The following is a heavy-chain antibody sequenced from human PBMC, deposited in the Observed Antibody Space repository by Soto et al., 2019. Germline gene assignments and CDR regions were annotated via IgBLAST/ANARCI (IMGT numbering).Heavy chain of an antibody. CDR2: INHSGST. V-gene: IGHV4-34*01. CDR3: ARGPKYYDFWSGSALMNYYYGMDV. Sequence: ASETLSLTCAVYGGHFSGYYWSWIRQPPGKGLEWIGEINHSGSTNYNPSLKSRVTISVDTSKNQFSLKLSSVTAADTAVYYCARGPKYYDFWSGSALMNYYYGMDVWGQGTTVTVSS. CDR1: GGHFSGYY. J-gene: IGHJ6*02. D-gene: IGHD3-3*01.